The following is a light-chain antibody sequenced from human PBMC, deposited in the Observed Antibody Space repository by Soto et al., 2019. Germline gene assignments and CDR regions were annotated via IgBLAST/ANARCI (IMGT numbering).Light chain of an antibody. CDR2: SSS. J-gene: IGKJ5*01. V-gene: IGKV3-20*01. CDR3: QYFDNSPPLGPSIT. CDR1: QKISKSY. Sequence: EILLTQSPGTLSLSPGQRATLSCRASQKISKSYLGWYQQKPGQAPRLLIYSSSTRATDVPDRFSGFGSGTDFTLTISRLEPEDFEVYYCQYFDNSPPLGPSITFGQGTRLEIK.